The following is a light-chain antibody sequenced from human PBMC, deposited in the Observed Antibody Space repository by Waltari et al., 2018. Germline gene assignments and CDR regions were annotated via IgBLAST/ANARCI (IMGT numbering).Light chain of an antibody. CDR3: QQYYGAPYS. Sequence: DIVLNQSPDSLAVSLGEWATINCKSSQSVFYISNNKNYLAWYQQKPGQPPKLLFYWASTRESGVPDRFSGSGSGTDFTLTISSLQAEDVAVYYCQQYYGAPYSFGQGTKLQIK. J-gene: IGKJ2*03. V-gene: IGKV4-1*01. CDR1: QSVFYISNNKNY. CDR2: WAS.